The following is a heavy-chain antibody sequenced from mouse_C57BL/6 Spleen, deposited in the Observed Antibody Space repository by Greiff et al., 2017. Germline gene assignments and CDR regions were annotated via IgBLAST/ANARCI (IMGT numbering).Heavy chain of an antibody. Sequence: QVQLKQPGAELVMPGPSVKLSCTASGYTFTSYWMHWVKQRPGQGLEWIGEIDPSDRYTNYNQKFKGKSRLTVDKSSSPAYLQLSSLTSADAAVYYCARGREPDYWGQGTSVTVSS. V-gene: IGHV1-69*01. CDR3: ARGREPDY. CDR1: GYTFTSYW. CDR2: IDPSDRYT. J-gene: IGHJ4*01.